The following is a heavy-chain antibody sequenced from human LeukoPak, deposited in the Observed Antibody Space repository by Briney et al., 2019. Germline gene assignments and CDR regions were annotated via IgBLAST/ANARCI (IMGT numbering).Heavy chain of an antibody. J-gene: IGHJ6*03. CDR3: ASLKFRNMIWSGYYRYYMDV. D-gene: IGHD3-3*01. Sequence: GGSLRLSCAASGFTFSSYGMHWVRQAPGKGLEWVAVISYDGSNKYYADSVKGRFTISRDNSKNTLYLQMNSLRAEDTAVYYCASLKFRNMIWSGYYRYYMDVWGKGTTVTVSS. V-gene: IGHV3-30*03. CDR2: ISYDGSNK. CDR1: GFTFSSYG.